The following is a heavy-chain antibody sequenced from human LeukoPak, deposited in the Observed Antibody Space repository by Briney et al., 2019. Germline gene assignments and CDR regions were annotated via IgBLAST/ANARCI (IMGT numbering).Heavy chain of an antibody. CDR2: MNSDGSST. D-gene: IGHD2-15*01. J-gene: IGHJ5*02. CDR3: AQGGYFSGNTHYAIRA. Sequence: GGSLRLSCAASGFTFRSYWMHWVRHAAGKGMVWVSRMNSDGSSTNYADSVRGRFTISRDNAKNTMSLQMNSLRAEDTALYYCAQGGYFSGNTHYAIRAWGQGTLVTVSS. CDR1: GFTFRSYW. V-gene: IGHV3-74*01.